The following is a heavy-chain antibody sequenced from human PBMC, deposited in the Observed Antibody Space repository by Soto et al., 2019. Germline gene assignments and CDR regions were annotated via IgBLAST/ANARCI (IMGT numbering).Heavy chain of an antibody. CDR2: ISYDGSNQ. D-gene: IGHD6-25*01. J-gene: IGHJ4*02. CDR1: GFTVSSNY. V-gene: IGHV3-30*18. CDR3: AKDQASGHGSFDS. Sequence: GGSLRLSGAASGFTVSSNYMYWVRQAADKGLEWVALISYDGSNQYYADSVKGRFTISRDNSKNTLFLQMNSLRADDTAGYYWAKDQASGHGSFDSWDRGTVVTASS.